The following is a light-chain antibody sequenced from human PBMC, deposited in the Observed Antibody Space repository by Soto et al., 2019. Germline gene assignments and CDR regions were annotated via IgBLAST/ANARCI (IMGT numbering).Light chain of an antibody. CDR2: AAS. CDR1: QSISSX. Sequence: DIQMTQSPSSLSASVGDRVTITCRASQSISSXXXXXXXXXXKAPKLLIYAASSLQSGVPSRFSGSGSGTDFTLTISSLQPEDFATYYCQQSYSTPTFGPGTKVDIK. J-gene: IGKJ3*01. CDR3: QQSYSTPT. V-gene: IGKV1-39*01.